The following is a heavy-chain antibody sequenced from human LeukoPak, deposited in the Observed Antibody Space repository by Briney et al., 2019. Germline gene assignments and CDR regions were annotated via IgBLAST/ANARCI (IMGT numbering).Heavy chain of an antibody. CDR1: GFTFTSHW. CDR2: MNLDGSEK. CDR3: ARDATYCTNGVCNTRFDY. V-gene: IGHV3-7*01. Sequence: GGSLRLSCAASGFTFTSHWMSWVRQALGKGLEGVARMNLDGSEKYYVDSVKGRFTISRDNAKTSLYLEMNSLRAEDTAVYYCARDATYCTNGVCNTRFDYWGQGTLVTVSS. D-gene: IGHD2-8*01. J-gene: IGHJ4*02.